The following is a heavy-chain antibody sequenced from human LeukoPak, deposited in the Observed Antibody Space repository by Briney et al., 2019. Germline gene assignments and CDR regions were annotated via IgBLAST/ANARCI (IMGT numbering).Heavy chain of an antibody. Sequence: GGSLRLSCAASRFAFSYFAMHWVRQAPGKGLEWLSVLSDGGSNTSYADSVKGRFTISRDNSKNTLYLQMNSLRAEDTAFYYCAKDPHSSSWYYFDSWGQGTLVTVSS. CDR3: AKDPHSSSWYYFDS. D-gene: IGHD6-13*01. CDR1: RFAFSYFA. J-gene: IGHJ4*02. CDR2: LSDGGSNT. V-gene: IGHV3-30*18.